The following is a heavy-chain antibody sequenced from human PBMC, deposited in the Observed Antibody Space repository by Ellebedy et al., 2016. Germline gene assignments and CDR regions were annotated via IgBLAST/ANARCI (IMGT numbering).Heavy chain of an antibody. CDR1: GFTFGTFW. D-gene: IGHD6-19*01. Sequence: GGSLRLSCAASGFTFGTFWMSWVRQAPGKGLEWVANIKEDGSEKHYVDSVEGRFTISRDNAKNSLYLQMNSLGADDTAVYYCARDRSGWSRDCWGQGTLVTVSS. J-gene: IGHJ4*02. CDR3: ARDRSGWSRDC. V-gene: IGHV3-7*01. CDR2: IKEDGSEK.